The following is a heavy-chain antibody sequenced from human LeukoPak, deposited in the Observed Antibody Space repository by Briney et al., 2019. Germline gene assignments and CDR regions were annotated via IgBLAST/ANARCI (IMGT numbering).Heavy chain of an antibody. Sequence: SETLSLTCAVYGGSFSGYYWSWIRQPPGKGLEWIGEINHSGSTNYNPSLKSRVTISVDTSKNQFSLKLSSVTAADTAVYYCARGRSSSSIYGHHYCYYYGMDIWGQGTTVTVSS. CDR1: GGSFSGYY. D-gene: IGHD6-6*01. CDR3: ARGRSSSSIYGHHYCYYYGMDI. CDR2: INHSGST. J-gene: IGHJ6*02. V-gene: IGHV4-34*01.